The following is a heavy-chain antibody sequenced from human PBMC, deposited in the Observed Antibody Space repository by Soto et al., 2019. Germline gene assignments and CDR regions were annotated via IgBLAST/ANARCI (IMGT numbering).Heavy chain of an antibody. D-gene: IGHD3-3*01. CDR3: ARDRITIFGSGQKTGMDV. J-gene: IGHJ6*02. CDR2: IYSGGST. Sequence: PGGSLRLSCAASGFTVSSNYMSWVRQAPGKGLEWVSVIYSGGSTYYADSVKGRFTISRDNSKNTLYLQMNSLRAEDTAVYYCARDRITIFGSGQKTGMDVWGQGTTVTVSS. CDR1: GFTVSSNY. V-gene: IGHV3-53*01.